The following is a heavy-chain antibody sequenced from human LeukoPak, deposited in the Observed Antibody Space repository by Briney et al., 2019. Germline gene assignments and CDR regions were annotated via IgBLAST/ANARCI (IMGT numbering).Heavy chain of an antibody. Sequence: ASVKVSCKASGYTFTGYYMHWVQQAPGQGLEWMGWINPNSGGTNYAQKFQGRVTMTRDTSISTAYMELSRLRSDDTAVYYCARDWVYSSGWFFDYWGQGTLVTVSS. CDR1: GYTFTGYY. J-gene: IGHJ4*02. CDR3: ARDWVYSSGWFFDY. D-gene: IGHD6-19*01. V-gene: IGHV1-2*02. CDR2: INPNSGGT.